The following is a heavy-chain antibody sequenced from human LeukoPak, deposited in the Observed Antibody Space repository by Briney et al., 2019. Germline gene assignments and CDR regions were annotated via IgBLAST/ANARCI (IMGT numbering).Heavy chain of an antibody. CDR2: IYYSGST. CDR1: GGSISSGGYY. D-gene: IGHD3-3*01. CDR3: AREPSYDFWSGSIGDNAFDI. Sequence: SETLSLTCTVSGGSISSGGYYWSWIRQHPGKGLEWIGYIYYSGSTYYNPSLKSRVTISVDTSKNQFSLKLSSVTAADTAVYYCAREPSYDFWSGSIGDNAFDIWGQGTMVTVSS. J-gene: IGHJ3*02. V-gene: IGHV4-31*03.